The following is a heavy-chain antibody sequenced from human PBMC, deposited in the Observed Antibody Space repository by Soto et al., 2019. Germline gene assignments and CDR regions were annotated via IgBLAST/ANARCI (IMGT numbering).Heavy chain of an antibody. Sequence: HVQLVQSGAEVKKPGASVKVSCKSSGYTFTSYGISWVRQAPGQGLECMGWISAYNGNTNYAQKLQGRIHMTTDPSTSTAYMELRSLGSEDTAVYYCARDSALNSSTGLCYDAFDIWGQGPMVTFSA. CDR3: ARDSALNSSTGLCYDAFDI. V-gene: IGHV1-18*01. CDR2: ISAYNGNT. CDR1: GYTFTSYG. J-gene: IGHJ3*02. D-gene: IGHD6-19*01.